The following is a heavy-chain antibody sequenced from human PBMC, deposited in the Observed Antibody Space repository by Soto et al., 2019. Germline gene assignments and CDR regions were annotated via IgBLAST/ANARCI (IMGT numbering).Heavy chain of an antibody. CDR2: INHSGST. J-gene: IGHJ4*02. V-gene: IGHV4-34*01. CDR1: GGSFSGYY. Sequence: SETLSLTCAVYGGSFSGYYWSWIRQPPGKGLEWIGEINHSGSTNYNPSLKSRVTISVDTSKNQFSLKLSSVTAADTAVYYCASLPSDKQWLDRDYWGQGTLVTVSS. D-gene: IGHD6-19*01. CDR3: ASLPSDKQWLDRDY.